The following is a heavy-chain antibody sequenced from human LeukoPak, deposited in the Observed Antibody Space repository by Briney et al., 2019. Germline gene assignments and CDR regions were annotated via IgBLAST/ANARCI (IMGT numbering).Heavy chain of an antibody. CDR2: INAGNDDT. Sequence: GASVKVSCKASGCPFTNYAYHWVRQAPGQGLEWLGWINAGNDDTKYSQKFQGRVTITRDTSASTAYMELSSLRSEDTAVYYCAREPFGAIVGATSWFDPWGQGTLVTVSS. CDR1: GCPFTNYA. CDR3: AREPFGAIVGATSWFDP. V-gene: IGHV1-3*01. J-gene: IGHJ5*02. D-gene: IGHD1-26*01.